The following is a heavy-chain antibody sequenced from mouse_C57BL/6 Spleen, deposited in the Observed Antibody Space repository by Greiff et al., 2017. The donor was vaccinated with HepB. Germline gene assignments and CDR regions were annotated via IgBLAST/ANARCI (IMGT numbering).Heavy chain of an antibody. V-gene: IGHV1-15*01. J-gene: IGHJ2*01. Sequence: QVQLQQSGAELVRPGASVTLSCKASGYTFTDYEMHWVKQTPVHGLEWIGAIDPETGGTAYNQKFKGKAILTADKSSSTAYMELRSLTSEDSAVYYCTKQLGGGFDYWGQGTTLTVSS. CDR3: TKQLGGGFDY. D-gene: IGHD4-1*02. CDR2: IDPETGGT. CDR1: GYTFTDYE.